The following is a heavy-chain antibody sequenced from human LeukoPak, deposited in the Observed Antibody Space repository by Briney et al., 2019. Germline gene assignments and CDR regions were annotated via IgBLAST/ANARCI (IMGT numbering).Heavy chain of an antibody. J-gene: IGHJ4*02. D-gene: IGHD5-12*01. CDR3: ARQISGYSGYDSLMYYFDY. V-gene: IGHV1-2*02. CDR1: GYTFTGYY. CDR2: INPNSGGT. Sequence: ASVKVSCKASGYTFTGYYMHWVRQAPGQGLEWTGWINPNSGGTNYAQKFQGRVTMTRDTSISTAYMELSRLRSDETAVYYCARQISGYSGYDSLMYYFDYWGQGTLVTVSS.